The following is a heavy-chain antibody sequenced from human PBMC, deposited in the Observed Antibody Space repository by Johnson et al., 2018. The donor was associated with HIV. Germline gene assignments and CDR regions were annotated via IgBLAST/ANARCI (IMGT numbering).Heavy chain of an antibody. J-gene: IGHJ3*02. D-gene: IGHD1-14*01. CDR1: GFTFSNYW. CDR2: IKQDGSDK. Sequence: VQLVESGGGLVQPGGSLRLSCAASGFTFSNYWMSWVRQAPGKGLEWVANIKQDGSDKYYVDSVKGRVTISRDNARNSLYLQMNSLRAEDTAVYYCARGRSGILILDDAFDIWGQGTVVTVSS. V-gene: IGHV3-7*01. CDR3: ARGRSGILILDDAFDI.